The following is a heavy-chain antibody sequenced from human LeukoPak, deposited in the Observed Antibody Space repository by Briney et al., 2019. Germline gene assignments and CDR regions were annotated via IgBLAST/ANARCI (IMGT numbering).Heavy chain of an antibody. V-gene: IGHV1-69*05. D-gene: IGHD6-6*01. CDR3: ARSIAAHQYYFDY. CDR2: IIPIFGTA. CDR1: GGTFSSYA. J-gene: IGHJ4*02. Sequence: SVKVSCKASGGTFSSYAISWVRQAPGQGLEWMGGIIPIFGTANYAQKFQGRVTITTDESTSTAYMELSSLISEDTAVYYCARSIAAHQYYFDYWGQGTLVTVSS.